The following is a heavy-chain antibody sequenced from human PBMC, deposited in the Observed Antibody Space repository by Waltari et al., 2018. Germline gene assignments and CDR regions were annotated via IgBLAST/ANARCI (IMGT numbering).Heavy chain of an antibody. D-gene: IGHD5-12*01. V-gene: IGHV1-69*05. J-gene: IGHJ4*02. Sequence: VKVSCKASGGTFSSYAISWVRQAPGQGLEWMGGIIPIFGTANYAQKFQGRVTITTDESTSTAYMELSSLRSEDTAVYYCARVRGGGYDYYFDYWGQGTLVTVSS. CDR2: IIPIFGTA. CDR3: ARVRGGGYDYYFDY. CDR1: GGTFSSYA.